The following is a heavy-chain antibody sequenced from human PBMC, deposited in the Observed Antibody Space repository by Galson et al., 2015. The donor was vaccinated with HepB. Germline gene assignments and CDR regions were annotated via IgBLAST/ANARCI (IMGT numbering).Heavy chain of an antibody. D-gene: IGHD2-21*02. J-gene: IGHJ4*02. CDR2: IYYTGSA. CDR3: ARWSYDIVGGHSFDY. V-gene: IGHV4-59*01. CDR1: GGSISRYY. Sequence: LSLTCSVFGGSISRYYWSWIRQPPGNRPEWIGFIYYTGSANYNPFFESRVTMSVDTSKKQFSLKLTSLTAADTATYYCARWSYDIVGGHSFDYWGQGIPVIVSS.